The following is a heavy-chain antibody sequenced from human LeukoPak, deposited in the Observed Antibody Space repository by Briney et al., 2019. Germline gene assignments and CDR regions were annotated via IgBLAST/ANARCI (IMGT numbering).Heavy chain of an antibody. D-gene: IGHD3-16*01. CDR2: VFITGST. Sequence: SDTLSLTCAVSGDSISCCYWTWIRQSAGKGLEWIGRVFITGSTNYNPSLQGRVTMSVDRSKSQFSLRLSSVTAADTAVYYCVRQGYDYGAFNAWGQGTLVTASS. CDR1: GDSISCCY. J-gene: IGHJ4*02. V-gene: IGHV4-4*07. CDR3: VRQGYDYGAFNA.